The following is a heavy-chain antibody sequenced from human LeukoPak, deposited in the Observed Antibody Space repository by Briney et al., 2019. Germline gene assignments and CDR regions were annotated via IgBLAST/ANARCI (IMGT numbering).Heavy chain of an antibody. D-gene: IGHD5-12*01. CDR3: AKDGRATDY. CDR1: GFTFSSHA. CDR2: IISGGST. Sequence: PGGSLRLSCAASGFTFSSHAMSWVRQAPGKGLEWVSSIISGGSTYYPDSVKGRFTISRDNSKNTLYLQMYSLRAEDTAVYYCAKDGRATDYWGQGTLVTVSS. V-gene: IGHV3-23*01. J-gene: IGHJ4*02.